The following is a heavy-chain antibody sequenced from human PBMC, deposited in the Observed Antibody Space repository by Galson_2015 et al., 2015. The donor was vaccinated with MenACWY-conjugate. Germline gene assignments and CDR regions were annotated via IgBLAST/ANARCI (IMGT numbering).Heavy chain of an antibody. CDR1: GYTFTFHD. J-gene: IGHJ4*02. CDR2: MNPNSGNT. Sequence: SVKVSCKASGYTFTFHDMSWVRQAAGQGLECLGWMNPNSGNTGYAQKFKGRLTMTRDNSKKTDYLERSSLNSEDTAVYFCAKLTGGLIDLWGQGTLVTFSS. D-gene: IGHD7-27*01. V-gene: IGHV1-8*01. CDR3: AKLTGGLIDL.